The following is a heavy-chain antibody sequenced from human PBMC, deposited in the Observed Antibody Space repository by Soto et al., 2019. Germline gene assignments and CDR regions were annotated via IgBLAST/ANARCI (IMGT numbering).Heavy chain of an antibody. CDR1: GFTFSSYA. CDR3: AKDSTAAGMYNWFDP. J-gene: IGHJ5*02. Sequence: PGGSLRLSCAASGFTFSSYAMSWVRQAPGKGLEWVSAISGSGGSTYCADSVKGRFTISRDNSKNTLYLQMNSLRAEDTAVYYCAKDSTAAGMYNWFDPWGQGTLVTVSS. CDR2: ISGSGGST. V-gene: IGHV3-23*01. D-gene: IGHD6-13*01.